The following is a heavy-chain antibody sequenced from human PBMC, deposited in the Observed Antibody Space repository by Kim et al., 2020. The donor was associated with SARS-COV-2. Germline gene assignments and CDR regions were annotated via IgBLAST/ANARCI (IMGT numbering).Heavy chain of an antibody. J-gene: IGHJ5*02. V-gene: IGHV4-34*01. D-gene: IGHD6-13*01. CDR2: INHSGST. Sequence: SETLSLTCAVYGGSFSGYYWSWIRQPPGKGLEWIGEINHSGSTNYNPSLKSRVTISVDTSKNQFSLKLSSVTAADTAVYYCARAMWGRYSSSWYRFSQNWFDPWGQGTLVTVSS. CDR3: ARAMWGRYSSSWYRFSQNWFDP. CDR1: GGSFSGYY.